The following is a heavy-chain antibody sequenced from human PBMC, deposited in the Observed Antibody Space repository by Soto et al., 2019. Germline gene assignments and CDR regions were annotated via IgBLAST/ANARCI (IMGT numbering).Heavy chain of an antibody. Sequence: EVQLVESGGGLVQPGGSLRLSCAASGFTCSSYWMHWVRQAPGKGLVWVSRINSDGSSTSYAYSVKGRFTISSDNAKNTLYLPMNSLRAEDTAVYYCARTLDYGDPFDYWGQGTLVTVSS. V-gene: IGHV3-74*01. CDR3: ARTLDYGDPFDY. J-gene: IGHJ4*02. D-gene: IGHD4-17*01. CDR1: GFTCSSYW. CDR2: INSDGSST.